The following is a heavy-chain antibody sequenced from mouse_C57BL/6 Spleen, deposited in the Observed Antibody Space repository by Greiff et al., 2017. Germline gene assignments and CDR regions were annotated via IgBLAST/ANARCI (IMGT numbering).Heavy chain of an antibody. D-gene: IGHD2-4*01. CDR3: ARKDYDYLDY. CDR2: INPSTGGT. V-gene: IGHV1-42*01. J-gene: IGHJ2*01. CDR1: GYSFTGYY. Sequence: EVKLMESGPELVKPGASVKISCKASGYSFTGYYMNWVKQSPEKSLEWIGEINPSTGGTTYNQKFKAKATLTVDKSSSTAYMQLKSLTSEDSAVYYCARKDYDYLDYWGQGTTLTVSS.